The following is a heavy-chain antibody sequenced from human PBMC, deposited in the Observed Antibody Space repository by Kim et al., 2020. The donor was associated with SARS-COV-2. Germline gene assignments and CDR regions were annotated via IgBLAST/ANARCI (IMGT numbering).Heavy chain of an antibody. CDR3: TTGAYDYVWRTLRTEVAFDI. D-gene: IGHD3-16*01. V-gene: IGHV3-15*01. CDR1: GFIFNNAW. CDR2: IKSKTDGGTR. Sequence: GGSLRLSCAASGFIFNNAWMSWVRQVQGKGPEWVGRIKSKTDGGTRDYAAPVQGRFTISREDSKNTLYLQMNSLKIEDTAMYYCTTGAYDYVWRTLRTEVAFDIWGPGTMVTVSS. J-gene: IGHJ3*02.